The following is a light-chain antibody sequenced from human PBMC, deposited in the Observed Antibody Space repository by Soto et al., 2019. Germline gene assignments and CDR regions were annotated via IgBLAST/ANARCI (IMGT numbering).Light chain of an antibody. CDR3: QQSYTSPVT. Sequence: DIPMPESSSSLSAAVGGRVTVTCRASQSISTYLNWYEQKPGKAPNLLIYGASNLQSGVPSRFSGGGSGTDFTLTISSLQPEDFGTYYCQQSYTSPVTFGGGTKVDIK. J-gene: IGKJ4*01. CDR1: QSISTY. CDR2: GAS. V-gene: IGKV1-39*01.